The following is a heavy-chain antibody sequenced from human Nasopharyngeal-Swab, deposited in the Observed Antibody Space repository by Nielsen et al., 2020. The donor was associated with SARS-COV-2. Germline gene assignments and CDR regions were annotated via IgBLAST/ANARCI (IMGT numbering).Heavy chain of an antibody. Sequence: SETLSLTCTVSGGSISSGGYYWSWIRQHPGKGLEWIGYIYYSGSTYYNPSLKSRVTTSVDTSKNQFSLKLSSVTAADTAVYYCAGKSGSYYYYYGMDVWGQGTTVTVSS. CDR1: GGSISSGGYY. CDR3: AGKSGSYYYYYGMDV. CDR2: IYYSGST. V-gene: IGHV4-31*03. J-gene: IGHJ6*02. D-gene: IGHD1-26*01.